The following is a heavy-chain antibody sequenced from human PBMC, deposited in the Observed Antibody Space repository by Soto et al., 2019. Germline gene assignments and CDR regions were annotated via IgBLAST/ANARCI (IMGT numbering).Heavy chain of an antibody. V-gene: IGHV4-38-2*01. Sequence: SETLSLTCVVSGYSISSGYYWGWIRQPPGKGLGWIGSIYHSGSTYYNPSLKSRVTISVDTSKNQFSLKLNSVTAADTAVYYCARLNTDFDYRGRGTLVTVSS. CDR2: IYHSGST. CDR3: ARLNTDFDY. J-gene: IGHJ4*02. CDR1: GYSISSGYY.